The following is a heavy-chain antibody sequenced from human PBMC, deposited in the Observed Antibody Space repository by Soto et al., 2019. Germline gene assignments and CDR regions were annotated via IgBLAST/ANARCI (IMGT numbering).Heavy chain of an antibody. CDR1: GGTFSSYA. V-gene: IGHV1-69*01. J-gene: IGHJ4*02. Sequence: QAQLVQSGAEVKKPGSSVKVSCKASGGTFSSYAISWVRQAPGQGLEWMGGIIPIFGTANFAQKVQGRVTITAEESTSPAYMELSSLRSEDTAVYYCAREGASGSHIGYWGQGTLVTVSS. CDR2: IIPIFGTA. CDR3: AREGASGSHIGY. D-gene: IGHD3-22*01.